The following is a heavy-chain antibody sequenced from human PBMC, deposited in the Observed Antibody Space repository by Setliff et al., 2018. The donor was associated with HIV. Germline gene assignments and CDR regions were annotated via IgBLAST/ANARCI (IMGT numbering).Heavy chain of an antibody. Sequence: LRLSCAASGFTFTSYWMIWVRQAPGKGLEWVANINQDGSEKNYVDSVKGRFTISRDSAKNSLYLQMNSLRAEDTAIYYCARKLRPGHGVDVWGQGTTVTVSS. CDR3: ARKLRPGHGVDV. D-gene: IGHD3-10*01. CDR2: INQDGSEK. J-gene: IGHJ6*02. CDR1: GFTFTSYW. V-gene: IGHV3-7*01.